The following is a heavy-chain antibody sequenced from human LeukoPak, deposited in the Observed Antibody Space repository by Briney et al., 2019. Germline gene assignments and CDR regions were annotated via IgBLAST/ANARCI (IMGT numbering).Heavy chain of an antibody. Sequence: ASVKVSCKVSGYTLTELSMHWARQAPGKGLEWMGGFDPEDGETIYAQKFQGRVTMTEDTSTDAAYMELSSLRSEDTAVYYCATWGATVTRNWFDPWGQGTLVTVSS. CDR3: ATWGATVTRNWFDP. CDR1: GYTLTELS. D-gene: IGHD4-17*01. J-gene: IGHJ5*02. CDR2: FDPEDGET. V-gene: IGHV1-24*01.